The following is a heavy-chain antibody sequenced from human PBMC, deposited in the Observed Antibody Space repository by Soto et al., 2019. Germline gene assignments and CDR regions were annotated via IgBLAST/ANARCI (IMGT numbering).Heavy chain of an antibody. CDR3: ASRPFGYSSGWIDY. CDR1: GFTVSSNY. CDR2: IYSGGST. Sequence: GGSLRRSCAASGFTVSSNYMSWVRQAPGKGLEWVSVIYSGGSTYYADSVKGRFTISRDNSKNTLYLQMNSLRAEDTSVYYCASRPFGYSSGWIDYCGQGPLVTVSS. J-gene: IGHJ4*02. D-gene: IGHD6-19*01. V-gene: IGHV3-53*01.